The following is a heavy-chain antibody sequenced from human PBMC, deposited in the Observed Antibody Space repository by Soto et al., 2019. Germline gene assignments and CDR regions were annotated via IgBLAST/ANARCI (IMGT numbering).Heavy chain of an antibody. V-gene: IGHV3-13*01. CDR2: IGFAGDT. D-gene: IGHD3-10*01. CDR1: GFIFSNFD. CDR3: VRGLPGGFDP. Sequence: GGSLRLSCGASGFIFSNFDMHWVRQTTEKGLEWVSGIGFAGDTNYSGSVRGRFTISRENAKNSLFLQMNSLRVGDTAVYYCVRGLPGGFDPWGQGTLVTVSS. J-gene: IGHJ5*02.